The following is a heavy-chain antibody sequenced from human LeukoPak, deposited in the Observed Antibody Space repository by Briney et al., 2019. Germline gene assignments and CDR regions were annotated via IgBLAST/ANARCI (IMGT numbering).Heavy chain of an antibody. CDR1: GFTFSNYW. D-gene: IGHD4-17*01. Sequence: PGGSLRLSCAASGFTFSNYWMNWVRQAPGKGLEWVANIKYDGSEEHYVDSVKGRFTISRDNAKNSLYLQMNGLRAEDMAVYYYARDKTSVTTFGYWGQGTLVTVSS. CDR2: IKYDGSEE. V-gene: IGHV3-7*03. J-gene: IGHJ4*02. CDR3: ARDKTSVTTFGY.